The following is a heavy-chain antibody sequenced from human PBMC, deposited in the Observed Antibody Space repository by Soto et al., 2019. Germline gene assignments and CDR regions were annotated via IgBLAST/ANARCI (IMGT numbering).Heavy chain of an antibody. V-gene: IGHV1-69*13. CDR2: IIPIFGTA. CDR1: GGTFSSYA. J-gene: IGHJ6*02. D-gene: IGHD5-12*01. Sequence: SVKVSCKASGGTFSSYAISWVRQAPGQGLEWMGGIIPIFGTANYAQKFQGRVTITADESTSTAYMELSSLRSEDTAVYYCARSYSGYDSTRSYYYYGMDVWGQGTTVTVSS. CDR3: ARSYSGYDSTRSYYYYGMDV.